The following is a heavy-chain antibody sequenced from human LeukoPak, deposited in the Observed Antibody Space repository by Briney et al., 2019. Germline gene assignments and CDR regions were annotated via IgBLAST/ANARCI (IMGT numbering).Heavy chain of an antibody. CDR3: ASTAYHYYFDY. J-gene: IGHJ4*02. Sequence: SETLSLTCAVYGGSFSGYYWSWIRQPPGKGLEWIGYIYYSGSTNYNPSLKSRVTISVDTSKNQFSLKLSSVTAADTAVYYCASTAYHYYFDYWGQGTLVTVSS. D-gene: IGHD1-14*01. CDR2: IYYSGST. CDR1: GGSFSGYY. V-gene: IGHV4-59*01.